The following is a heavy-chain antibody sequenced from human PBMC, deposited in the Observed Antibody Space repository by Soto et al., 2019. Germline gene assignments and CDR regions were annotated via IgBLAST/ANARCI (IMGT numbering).Heavy chain of an antibody. J-gene: IGHJ4*02. Sequence: GGSLRLSCAASGFTFSSYAMHWVRQAPGKGLEWVAVISYDGSNKYYADSVKGRFTISRDNSKNTPYLQMNSLRAEDTAVYYCARELQPPPSALDYWGQGTLVTVSS. D-gene: IGHD2-21*01. V-gene: IGHV3-30-3*01. CDR3: ARELQPPPSALDY. CDR1: GFTFSSYA. CDR2: ISYDGSNK.